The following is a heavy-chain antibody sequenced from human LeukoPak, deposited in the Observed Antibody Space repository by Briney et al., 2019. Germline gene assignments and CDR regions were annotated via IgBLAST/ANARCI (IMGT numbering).Heavy chain of an antibody. Sequence: SQTLSLTCAISGDSVSSNSAAWIWIRQSPSRGLEWLGRTYYRSKWSNDYAVSVKSRITINPDTSTNQFSLQLNSVTPEDTAVYYCARAGYYDSSGYYAFDYWGQGTLVTGSS. V-gene: IGHV6-1*01. CDR3: ARAGYYDSSGYYAFDY. D-gene: IGHD3-22*01. CDR1: GDSVSSNSAA. CDR2: TYYRSKWSN. J-gene: IGHJ4*02.